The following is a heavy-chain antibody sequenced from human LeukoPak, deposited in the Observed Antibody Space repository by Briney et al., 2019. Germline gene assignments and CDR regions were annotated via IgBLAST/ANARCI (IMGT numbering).Heavy chain of an antibody. CDR2: ISYSGGT. CDR3: AREVEYYDSSGYRPHAFDI. D-gene: IGHD3-22*01. Sequence: SETLSLTCIVSGGSISSYYWGWTRQPPGKGLEWFGSISYSGGTSYNPSLRSRVTISVDTSKNQFSLKLNSVTAADTAVYYCAREVEYYDSSGYRPHAFDIWGQGTVVTVSS. J-gene: IGHJ3*02. CDR1: GGSISSYY. V-gene: IGHV4-39*02.